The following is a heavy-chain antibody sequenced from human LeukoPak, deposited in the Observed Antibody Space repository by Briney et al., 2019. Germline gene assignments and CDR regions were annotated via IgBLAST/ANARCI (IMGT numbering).Heavy chain of an antibody. J-gene: IGHJ4*02. CDR1: GGSISSGGYY. V-gene: IGHV4-31*03. Sequence: SETLSLTCTVSGGSISSGGYYWSWIRQHPGKGLEWIGYIYYSGSTYYNPSLKSRVTISVDTSKNQFSLKLSSVTAADTAVYYCARSFEIWFGELLWSQPVDWGQGTLVTVSS. D-gene: IGHD3-10*01. CDR3: ARSFEIWFGELLWSQPVD. CDR2: IYYSGST.